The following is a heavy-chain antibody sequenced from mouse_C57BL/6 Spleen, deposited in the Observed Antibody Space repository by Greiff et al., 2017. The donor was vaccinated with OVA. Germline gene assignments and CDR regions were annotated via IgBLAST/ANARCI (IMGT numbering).Heavy chain of an antibody. CDR2: INPNNGGT. CDR1: GYTFTDYN. D-gene: IGHD2-9*01. Sequence: VQLQQSGPELVKPGASVKIPCKASGYTFTDYNMDWVKQSHGKSLEWIGDINPNNGGTIYNQKFKGKATLTVDKSSSTAYMELRSLTSEDTAVYYCARKGPYYGYGTWCAYWGQGTLVTVSA. V-gene: IGHV1-18*01. CDR3: ARKGPYYGYGTWCAY. J-gene: IGHJ3*01.